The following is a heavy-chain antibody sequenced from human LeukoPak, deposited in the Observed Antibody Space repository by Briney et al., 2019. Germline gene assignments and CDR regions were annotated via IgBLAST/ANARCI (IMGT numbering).Heavy chain of an antibody. D-gene: IGHD5-18*01. V-gene: IGHV3-23*01. CDR1: GFTFSSYA. Sequence: GGSLRLSCAASGFTFSSYAMSWVRQAPGKGLEWASAISASGGSTYYADSVKGRFTISRDSSKNTLHLQMNSLRAEDTAVYYCAKDIDTAMLGPDYWGQGTQVTVSS. CDR2: ISASGGST. CDR3: AKDIDTAMLGPDY. J-gene: IGHJ4*02.